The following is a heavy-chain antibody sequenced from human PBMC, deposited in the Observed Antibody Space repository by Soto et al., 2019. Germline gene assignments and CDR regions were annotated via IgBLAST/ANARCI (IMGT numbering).Heavy chain of an antibody. CDR1: GGSISSYY. J-gene: IGHJ4*02. CDR3: ARGGYFDWSPPGY. V-gene: IGHV4-59*01. Sequence: SETLSVTCTVSGGSISSYYWSWIRQPPGKGLEWIGYIYYSGSTNYNPSLKSRVTISVDTSKNQFSLKLSSVTAADTAVYYCARGGYFDWSPPGYWGQGTLVTVSS. D-gene: IGHD3-9*01. CDR2: IYYSGST.